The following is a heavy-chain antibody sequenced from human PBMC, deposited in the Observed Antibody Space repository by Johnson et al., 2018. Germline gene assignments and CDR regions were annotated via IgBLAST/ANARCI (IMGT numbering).Heavy chain of an antibody. Sequence: QVQLVQSGGGVVQPGRSLRLSCAASGFTFSSYGMHWVRQAPGKGLEWVAVIWYDGSNKYYADSVKGRFTISRDNSKNTLYLQMNSLRAEDTAVYYCARWGTYSGSLGNIFWGQGTMVTVSS. CDR1: GFTFSSYG. CDR3: ARWGTYSGSLGNIF. J-gene: IGHJ3*01. CDR2: IWYDGSNK. V-gene: IGHV3-33*08. D-gene: IGHD1-26*01.